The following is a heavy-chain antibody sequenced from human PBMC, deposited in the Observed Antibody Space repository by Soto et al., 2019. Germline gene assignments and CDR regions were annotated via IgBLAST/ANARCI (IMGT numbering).Heavy chain of an antibody. V-gene: IGHV4-59*01. CDR2: GST. Sequence: GSTNYNPSLKSRVTISLDTSKNQFSLKLSSVTAADTAVYYCARVLCFNASCIFDYWGQGTLVTVSS. J-gene: IGHJ4*02. D-gene: IGHD2-2*01. CDR3: ARVLCFNASCIFDY.